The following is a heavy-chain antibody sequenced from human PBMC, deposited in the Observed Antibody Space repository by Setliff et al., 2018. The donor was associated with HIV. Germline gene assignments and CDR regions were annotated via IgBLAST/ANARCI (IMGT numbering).Heavy chain of an antibody. CDR1: GGSISSHY. V-gene: IGHV4-59*11. CDR2: IYYSGST. Sequence: SETLSLTCTVSGGSISSHYWSWIRQPPGKGLEWIGYIYYSGSTNYNPSLKSRVTISVDTSKNQFSLRLSSVTAADTAVYYCARHRGMPGTTWYNHYMDVWGTGATVTVS. J-gene: IGHJ6*03. CDR3: ARHRGMPGTTWYNHYMDV. D-gene: IGHD1-7*01.